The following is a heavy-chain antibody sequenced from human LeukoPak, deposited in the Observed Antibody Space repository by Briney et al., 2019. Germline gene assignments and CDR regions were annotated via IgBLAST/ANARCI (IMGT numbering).Heavy chain of an antibody. CDR3: AREGGQQLPYYMDV. CDR2: IYYSGST. J-gene: IGHJ6*03. CDR1: GGSISSYY. Sequence: SETLSLTCTVSGGSISSYYWSWIRQPPGQGLEWIGYIYYSGSTNYNPSLKSRVTISVDTSKNQFSLKLSSVTAADTAVYYCAREGGQQLPYYMDVWGKGTTVTVSS. V-gene: IGHV4-59*01. D-gene: IGHD6-13*01.